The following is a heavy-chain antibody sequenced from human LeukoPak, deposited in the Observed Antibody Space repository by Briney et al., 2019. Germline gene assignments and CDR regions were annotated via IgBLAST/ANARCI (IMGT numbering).Heavy chain of an antibody. CDR2: IIPIFGTA. J-gene: IGHJ4*02. Sequence: SVKVSCKASGGTFSSYAISWVRQAPGQGLEWMGGIIPIFGTANYAQKFQGRVTITADESTCTAYMELSSLRSEDTAVYYCARRKYYYDSSGDLDYWGQGTLVTVSS. CDR3: ARRKYYYDSSGDLDY. CDR1: GGTFSSYA. D-gene: IGHD3-22*01. V-gene: IGHV1-69*13.